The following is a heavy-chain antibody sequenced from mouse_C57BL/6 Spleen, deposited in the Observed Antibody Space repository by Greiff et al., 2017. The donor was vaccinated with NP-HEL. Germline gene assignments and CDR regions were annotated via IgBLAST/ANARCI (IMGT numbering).Heavy chain of an antibody. J-gene: IGHJ2*01. V-gene: IGHV1-4*01. CDR3: ARREGLTTVVALYFDY. CDR2: INPSSGYT. D-gene: IGHD1-1*01. CDR1: GYTFTSYT. Sequence: VQRVESGAELARPGASVKMSCKASGYTFTSYTMHWVKQRPGQGLEWIGYINPSSGYTKYNQKFKDKATLTADKSSSTAYMQLSSLTSEDSAVYYCARREGLTTVVALYFDYWGQGTTLTVSS.